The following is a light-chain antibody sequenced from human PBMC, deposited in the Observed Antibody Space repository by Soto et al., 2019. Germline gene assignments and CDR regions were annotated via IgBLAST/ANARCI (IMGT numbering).Light chain of an antibody. CDR1: QGISIY. Sequence: DVQMTPSQSSLSASVGDRVTITCRASQGISIYLAWFQQKPGKAPKSLIYAAFTLQGGVPSKFTGGGSWTDFTLTNSTLQTEDSATYYYQHYNTYPRTFGQGTKVEVK. CDR3: QHYNTYPRT. V-gene: IGKV1-16*02. J-gene: IGKJ1*01. CDR2: AAF.